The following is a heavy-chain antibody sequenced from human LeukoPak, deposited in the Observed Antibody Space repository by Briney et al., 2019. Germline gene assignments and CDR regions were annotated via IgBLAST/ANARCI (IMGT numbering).Heavy chain of an antibody. J-gene: IGHJ4*02. V-gene: IGHV3-23*01. CDR1: GFTFSSYT. Sequence: GGSLRLSCAASGFTFSSYTMSWVRQAPGKGLEWVSTITTSDGNTNYADSVKGRFTVSRDNSKNTLFLQMNSLRAEDTAVYYCAKDGGLWVSAHWGDSWGRGTLVTVSS. CDR2: ITTSDGNT. CDR3: AKDGGLWVSAHWGDS. D-gene: IGHD7-27*01.